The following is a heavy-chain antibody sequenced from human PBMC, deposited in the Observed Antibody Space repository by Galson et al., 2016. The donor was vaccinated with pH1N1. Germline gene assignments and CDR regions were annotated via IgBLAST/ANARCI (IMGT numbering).Heavy chain of an antibody. V-gene: IGHV6-1*01. CDR2: TYYRSKWYN. CDR3: ARGVIDYDFWSGYQDHAAFDI. J-gene: IGHJ3*02. Sequence: ISGDSVSSNSATWNWIRQSPSRGLEWLGRTYYRSKWYNDYAESVKSRIIISPDTSRNQLSLQLNSVTPADTAVYYCARGVIDYDFWSGYQDHAAFDIWGQGTMVIVSS. D-gene: IGHD3-3*01. CDR1: GDSVSSNSAT.